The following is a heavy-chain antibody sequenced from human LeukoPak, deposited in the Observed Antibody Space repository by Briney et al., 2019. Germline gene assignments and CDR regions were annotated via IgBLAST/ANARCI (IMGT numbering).Heavy chain of an antibody. Sequence: PSETLSLTCTVSGGSISSYYWSWIRQPPGKGLEWIGYIYYSGSTNYNPSLKSRVTISVDTSKNQFSLKLSSVTAADTAVYYCAREGGYGSGSYFTYWGQGTLVTVYS. CDR2: IYYSGST. CDR3: AREGGYGSGSYFTY. D-gene: IGHD3-10*01. V-gene: IGHV4-59*01. J-gene: IGHJ4*02. CDR1: GGSISSYY.